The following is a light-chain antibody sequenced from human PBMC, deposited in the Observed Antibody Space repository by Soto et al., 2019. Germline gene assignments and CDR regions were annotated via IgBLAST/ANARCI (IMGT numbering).Light chain of an antibody. CDR3: AAWDDTLNLHV. CDR2: ISN. Sequence: QSVLTQPPSASGTPGQRVTISCSGGSSKIGGNSVTWYQQLPGTAPKLLIYISNRRPSGVPDRFSGSKSGTSASLAISGFQSEDEADYSSAAWDDTLNLHVFGSGTKETV. V-gene: IGLV1-44*01. J-gene: IGLJ1*01. CDR1: SSKIGGNS.